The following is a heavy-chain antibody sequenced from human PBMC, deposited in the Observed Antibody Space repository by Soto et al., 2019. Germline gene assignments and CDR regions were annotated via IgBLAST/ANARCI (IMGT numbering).Heavy chain of an antibody. Sequence: PSETLSLTCTVSGGSISSYYWSWIRQPPGKGLEWIGYIYYSGSTNYNPSLKSRVTISVDTSKNQFSLKLSSVTAADTAVYYCASHYDSSGYYDWYFDLWGRGTLVTVSS. D-gene: IGHD3-22*01. V-gene: IGHV4-59*08. J-gene: IGHJ2*01. CDR2: IYYSGST. CDR3: ASHYDSSGYYDWYFDL. CDR1: GGSISSYY.